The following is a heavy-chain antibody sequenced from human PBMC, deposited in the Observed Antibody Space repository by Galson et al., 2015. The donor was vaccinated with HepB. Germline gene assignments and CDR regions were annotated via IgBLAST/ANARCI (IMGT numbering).Heavy chain of an antibody. CDR2: ISTYNGDT. CDR1: GYTFSSYS. Sequence: SVKVSCKASGYTFSSYSITWVRQAPGQGLEWMGWISTYNGDTMYAQKFQGRVTMTADTSTSTAHMELRSLRSDDTAVYFCARGALVVAVGATQNNWFDPWGQGTLVTVSS. D-gene: IGHD2-15*01. J-gene: IGHJ5*02. V-gene: IGHV1-18*01. CDR3: ARGALVVAVGATQNNWFDP.